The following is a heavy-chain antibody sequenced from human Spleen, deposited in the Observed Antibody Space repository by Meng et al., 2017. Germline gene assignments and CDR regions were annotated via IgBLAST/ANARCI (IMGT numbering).Heavy chain of an antibody. J-gene: IGHJ4*02. CDR2: ISSSSSYI. Sequence: GESLKISCAASGFTFSSYSMNWVRQAPGKGLEWVSSISSSSSYIYYADSVKGRFTISRDNAKNSLYLQMNSLRAEDTAVYYCARDLAGYCSGGSSYSWGQGTLVTVSS. CDR3: ARDLAGYCSGGSSYS. CDR1: GFTFSSYS. D-gene: IGHD2-15*01. V-gene: IGHV3-21*01.